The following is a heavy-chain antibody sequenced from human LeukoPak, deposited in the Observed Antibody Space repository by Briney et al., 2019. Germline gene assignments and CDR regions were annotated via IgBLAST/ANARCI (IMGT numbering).Heavy chain of an antibody. CDR3: AILYDSSGYYAFDI. CDR1: GFTFSSYW. Sequence: GGSLRLSCAASGFTFSSYWMYWVRQAPGKGLEWVSVIYSGGSTYYADSVKGRFTISRDNSKNTLYLQMNSLRAEDTAVYYCAILYDSSGYYAFDIWGQGTMVTVSS. D-gene: IGHD3-22*01. V-gene: IGHV3-53*01. CDR2: IYSGGST. J-gene: IGHJ3*02.